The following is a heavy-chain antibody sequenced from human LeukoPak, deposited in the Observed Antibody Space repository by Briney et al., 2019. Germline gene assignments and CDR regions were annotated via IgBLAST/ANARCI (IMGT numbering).Heavy chain of an antibody. J-gene: IGHJ5*02. V-gene: IGHV4-34*01. CDR2: INHRGGT. CDR3: CYLYYNLLSGYSVS. D-gene: IGHD3-3*01. Sequence: SESPSLACAVFGGSVSDYTWTWIRQTPGKGLEWIGEINHRGGTNYNPSLKSRLTISADTSKNKFSLKLSSVTAADTAMYYCCYLYYNLLSGYSVSWGQGTLVTVSS. CDR1: GGSVSDYT.